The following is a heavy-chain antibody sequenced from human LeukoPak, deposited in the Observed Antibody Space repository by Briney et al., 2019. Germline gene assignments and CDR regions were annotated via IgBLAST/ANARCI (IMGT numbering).Heavy chain of an antibody. D-gene: IGHD2-15*01. CDR3: ATDGAIIGYCRGGSCYSDNWFDP. Sequence: ASVKVSCKASGYTFTSYGISWVRQAPGQGVEWMGWISAYNGNTNYAQKLQGRVTMTTDTSTSTAYMELRSLRSDDPAVYYCATDGAIIGYCRGGSCYSDNWFDPWGQGTLVTVSS. CDR2: ISAYNGNT. J-gene: IGHJ5*02. V-gene: IGHV1-18*01. CDR1: GYTFTSYG.